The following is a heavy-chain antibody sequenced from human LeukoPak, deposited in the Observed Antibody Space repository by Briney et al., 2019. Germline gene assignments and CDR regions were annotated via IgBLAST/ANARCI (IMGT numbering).Heavy chain of an antibody. CDR2: INSGGST. D-gene: IGHD2-2*02. J-gene: IGHJ6*02. CDR3: ATRGYCSSTSCYTSRYGMDV. CDR1: GFTVSSNY. Sequence: GGSLRLSCAASGFTVSSNYMSWVRQAPGKALEWVSAINSGGSTYYADPVKGRFTISRDNSKNTLYLQMNSLRAEDTAVYYCATRGYCSSTSCYTSRYGMDVWGQGTTVTVSS. V-gene: IGHV3-53*01.